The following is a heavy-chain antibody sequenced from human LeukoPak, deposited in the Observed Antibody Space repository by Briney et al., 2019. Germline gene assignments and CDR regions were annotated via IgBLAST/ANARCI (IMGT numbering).Heavy chain of an antibody. V-gene: IGHV3-48*03. CDR3: ARVFPSYFHYGMDV. D-gene: IGHD5-18*01. J-gene: IGHJ6*02. CDR2: ISSSGSTI. CDR1: GFTFSSYE. Sequence: PGGSLRLSCAASGFTFSSYEMNWARQAPGKGLEWVSYISSSGSTIYYADPVKGRFTISRDNAKNSLYLQMNSLRAEDTAVYYCARVFPSYFHYGMDVWGQGTTVTVSS.